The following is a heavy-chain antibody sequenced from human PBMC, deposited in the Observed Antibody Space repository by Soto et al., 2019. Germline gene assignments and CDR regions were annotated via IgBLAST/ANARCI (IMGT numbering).Heavy chain of an antibody. J-gene: IGHJ4*02. CDR1: GGSISSGGYS. D-gene: IGHD5-12*01. CDR2: IYHSGST. V-gene: IGHV4-30-2*01. CDR3: AAGGGLPRYY. Sequence: SETLSLTCAVSGGSISSGGYSWSWIRQPPGKGLEWIGYIYHSGSTYYNPSLKSRVTISVDRSKNQFSLKLSSVTAADTAMYYCAAGGGLPRYYWGQGTLVTVSS.